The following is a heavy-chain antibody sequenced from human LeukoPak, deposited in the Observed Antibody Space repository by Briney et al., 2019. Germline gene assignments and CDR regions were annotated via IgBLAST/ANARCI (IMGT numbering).Heavy chain of an antibody. J-gene: IGHJ6*03. Sequence: GGPLRLSCAASGFTFSSYGMSWVRQAPGKGLEWVSAISGSGGSTYYADSVKGRFTISRDNSKNTLYLQMNSLRAEDTAVYYCAKGGDCSNNYYYYYMDVWGKGTTVTVSS. CDR1: GFTFSSYG. D-gene: IGHD4-11*01. V-gene: IGHV3-23*01. CDR3: AKGGDCSNNYYYYYMDV. CDR2: ISGSGGST.